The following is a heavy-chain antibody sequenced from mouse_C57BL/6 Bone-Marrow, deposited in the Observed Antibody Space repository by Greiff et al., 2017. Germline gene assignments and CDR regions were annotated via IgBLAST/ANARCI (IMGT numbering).Heavy chain of an antibody. CDR1: GYTFTSYW. J-gene: IGHJ1*03. CDR3: ARSGYYGSRWYFEV. V-gene: IGHV1-61*01. CDR2: IYPSDSET. D-gene: IGHD1-1*01. Sequence: VQLQQPGAELVRPGSSVKLSCKASGYTFTSYWMDWVKQRPGQGLEWIGNIYPSDSETHYNQKFKDKATLTVDQSSSTAYIQLSSLTSDDSAVYYCARSGYYGSRWYFEVWGTGTTVTVSS.